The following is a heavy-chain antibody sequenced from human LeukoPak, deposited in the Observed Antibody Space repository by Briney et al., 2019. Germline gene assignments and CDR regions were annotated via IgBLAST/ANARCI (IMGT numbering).Heavy chain of an antibody. Sequence: PSETLSLTCNVSGYSISSGYYWAWIRQPPGKGLEWIGSIYYSGSTYYNPSLKSRVTISVDTSKNQFSLKLSSVTAADTAVYYCARMNLAASGTPFDYWGPGILVTVSS. CDR1: GYSISSGYY. V-gene: IGHV4-38-2*02. CDR3: ARMNLAASGTPFDY. D-gene: IGHD6-13*01. CDR2: IYYSGST. J-gene: IGHJ4*02.